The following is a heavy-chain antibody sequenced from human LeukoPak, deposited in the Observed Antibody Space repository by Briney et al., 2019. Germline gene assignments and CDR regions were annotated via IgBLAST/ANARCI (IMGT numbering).Heavy chain of an antibody. D-gene: IGHD6-13*01. Sequence: SETLSLTCTVSGGSISDYYWSWIRQPPGKGLEWIGCIYYSGNTNYNPSLKSRVTISVDTSKNQFSLKVSSVTAADTAVYYCARDPPQPGIAAAGYFDLWGRGTLVTVSS. V-gene: IGHV4-59*01. CDR3: ARDPPQPGIAAAGYFDL. CDR2: IYYSGNT. CDR1: GGSISDYY. J-gene: IGHJ2*01.